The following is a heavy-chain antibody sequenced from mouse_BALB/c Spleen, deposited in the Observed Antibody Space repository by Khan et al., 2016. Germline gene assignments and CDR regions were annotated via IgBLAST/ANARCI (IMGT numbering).Heavy chain of an antibody. CDR1: GFNIKDYY. CDR2: IDPENGVT. J-gene: IGHJ3*01. V-gene: IGHV14-4*02. CDR3: DVRFAY. Sequence: VQLQQPGAELVRSGASAKLSCTAAGFNIKDYYMHWVKQRPEQGLEWIGWIDPENGVTEYAAQFQGKATMTADTSSNTAYLQLSSLTSVDTAVYCCDVRFAYWGPGTLVTVSA.